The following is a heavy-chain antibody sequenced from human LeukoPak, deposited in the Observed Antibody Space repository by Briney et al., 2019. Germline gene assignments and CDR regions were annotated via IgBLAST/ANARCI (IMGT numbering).Heavy chain of an antibody. J-gene: IGHJ6*03. Sequence: SETLSLTCTVSGGSISSFYWSWFYWSWIRQPPGKGLEWIGYIYYSGSTNYNPSLKSRVTISVDTSKNQFSLKLSSVTAADTAVYYCAGGRRDSGSYGSFVYYYYYMDVWGKGTTVTVSS. V-gene: IGHV4-61*08. CDR3: AGGRRDSGSYGSFVYYYYYMDV. D-gene: IGHD3-10*01. CDR1: GGSISS. CDR2: IYYSGST.